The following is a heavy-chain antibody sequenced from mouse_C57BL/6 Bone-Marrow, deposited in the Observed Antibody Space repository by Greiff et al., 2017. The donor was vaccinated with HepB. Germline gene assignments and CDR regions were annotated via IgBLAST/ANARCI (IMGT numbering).Heavy chain of an antibody. CDR3: ARDYGSSWKAMDY. V-gene: IGHV5-4*01. CDR2: ISDGGSYT. J-gene: IGHJ4*01. CDR1: GFTFSSYA. Sequence: EVQGVESGGGLVKPGGSLKLSCAASGFTFSSYAMSWVRQTPEKRLEWVATISDGGSYTYYPDNVKGRFTISRDNAKNNLYLQMSHLKSEDTAMYYCARDYGSSWKAMDYWGQGTSVTVSS. D-gene: IGHD1-1*01.